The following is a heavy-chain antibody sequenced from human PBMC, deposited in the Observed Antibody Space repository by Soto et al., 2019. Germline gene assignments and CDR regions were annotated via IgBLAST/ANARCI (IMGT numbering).Heavy chain of an antibody. CDR2: IYPSDSDT. D-gene: IGHD3-16*01. Sequence: GESLKISCKASGYNFASHWIGWVRQMPGKGLEWMGIIYPSDSDTRYSPSFQGQVTISADKSISTAYLQWSSLKASDSAMYYCARRQEYTPTFVFDFCGLGTLVTVSS. CDR1: GYNFASHW. J-gene: IGHJ4*02. CDR3: ARRQEYTPTFVFDF. V-gene: IGHV5-51*01.